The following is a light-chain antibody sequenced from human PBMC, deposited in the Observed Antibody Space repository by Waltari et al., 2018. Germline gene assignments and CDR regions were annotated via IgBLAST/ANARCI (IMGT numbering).Light chain of an antibody. V-gene: IGKV3-20*01. CDR3: HQYGSSPYI. CDR2: GAS. Sequence: EIVLTQSPGTLSLSPGERATLSCRASQSVTSRYIAWYQQKPGPPPRLLFYGASSRATGIPDRFSGSGSGTDFTLTISRLEPEDFAVYYCHQYGSSPYIFGQGTKLEIK. CDR1: QSVTSRY. J-gene: IGKJ2*01.